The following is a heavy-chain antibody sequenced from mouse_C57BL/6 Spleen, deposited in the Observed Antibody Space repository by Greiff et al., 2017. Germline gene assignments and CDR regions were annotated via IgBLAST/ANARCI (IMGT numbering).Heavy chain of an antibody. CDR2: IYPGGGYT. CDR1: GYTFTNYW. J-gene: IGHJ2*01. D-gene: IGHD4-1*01. Sequence: QVQLQQSGAELVRPGTSVKMSCKASGYTFTNYWIGWAKQRPGHGLEWIGDIYPGGGYTNYNEKFKGKATLTADQSSSTAYMQFSSLTSEDSAIYYCARSSANWGFDYWGQGTTLTVSS. V-gene: IGHV1-63*01. CDR3: ARSSANWGFDY.